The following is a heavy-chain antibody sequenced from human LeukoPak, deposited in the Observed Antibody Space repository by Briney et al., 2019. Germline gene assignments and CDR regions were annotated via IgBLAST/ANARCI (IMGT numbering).Heavy chain of an antibody. Sequence: SETLSLTCTVSGGSISSSSYYWGWIRQPPGKGLEWIGNIFHNGNTYYNPSLKSRVTMSIDTSKKQFSLKLRTATAADTAVYYCARIEDVTRGYNHAYYFDYWGQGTLVTVSS. CDR1: GGSISSSSYY. CDR2: IFHNGNT. V-gene: IGHV4-39*07. CDR3: ARIEDVTRGYNHAYYFDY. D-gene: IGHD5-18*01. J-gene: IGHJ4*02.